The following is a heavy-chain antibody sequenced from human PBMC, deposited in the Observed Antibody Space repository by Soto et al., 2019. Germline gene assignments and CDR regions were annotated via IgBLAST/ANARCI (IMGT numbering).Heavy chain of an antibody. D-gene: IGHD2-8*01. CDR1: GFTFSSYA. CDR3: ARVLGYCTNGVCLRPFDY. V-gene: IGHV3-30-3*01. J-gene: IGHJ4*02. CDR2: ISYDGSNK. Sequence: GGSLRLSCAASGFTFSSYAMHWVRQAPGKGLEWVAVISYDGSNKYYADSVKGRFTISRDNSKNTLYLQMNSLRAEDTAVYYCARVLGYCTNGVCLRPFDYWGQGTLVTVSS.